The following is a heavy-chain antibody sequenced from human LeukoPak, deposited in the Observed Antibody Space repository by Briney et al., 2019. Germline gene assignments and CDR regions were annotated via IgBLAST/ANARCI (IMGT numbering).Heavy chain of an antibody. Sequence: GGSLRLSCAASGFIFTSYSMNWVRQAPGKGLEFVSSISSISSATYYADSVKGRFTISRDNAKNSMYLQMNSLRDEDTAVYYCARQGDLDYWGQGTLVTVCS. D-gene: IGHD3-16*01. V-gene: IGHV3-48*02. CDR1: GFIFTSYS. CDR2: ISSISSAT. J-gene: IGHJ4*02. CDR3: ARQGDLDY.